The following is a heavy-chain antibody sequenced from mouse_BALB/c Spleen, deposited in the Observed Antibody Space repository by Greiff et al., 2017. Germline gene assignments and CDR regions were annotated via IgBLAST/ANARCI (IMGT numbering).Heavy chain of an antibody. CDR2: INPDSSTI. D-gene: IGHD2-14*01. CDR1: GFDFSRYW. J-gene: IGHJ4*01. CDR3: ARPGDRYYAMDY. V-gene: IGHV4-1*02. Sequence: EVKLMESGGGLVQPGGSLKLSCAASGFDFSRYWMSWVRQAPGKGLEWIGEINPDSSTINYTPSLKDKFIISRDNAKNTLYLQMSKVRSEDTALYYCARPGDRYYAMDYWGQGTSVTVSS.